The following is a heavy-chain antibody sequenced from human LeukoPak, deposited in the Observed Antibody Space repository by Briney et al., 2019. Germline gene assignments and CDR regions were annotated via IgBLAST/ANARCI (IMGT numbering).Heavy chain of an antibody. V-gene: IGHV3-11*03. CDR3: ASRGGYYFDY. D-gene: IGHD3-16*01. Sequence: PGGSLRLSCAASGFTFSDYYMTWIRQAPGKGVEWLSYISTSSSDTKYADSVKGRFTISRDNAMKSLYLQMNSLRAEDTAVYYCASRGGYYFDYWGQGTLVTVSS. J-gene: IGHJ4*02. CDR1: GFTFSDYY. CDR2: ISTSSSDT.